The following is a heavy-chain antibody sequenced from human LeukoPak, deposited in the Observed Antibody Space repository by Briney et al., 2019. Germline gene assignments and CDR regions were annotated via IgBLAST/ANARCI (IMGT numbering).Heavy chain of an antibody. J-gene: IGHJ4*02. D-gene: IGHD2-15*01. CDR1: GFTFSSYG. V-gene: IGHV3-30*03. CDR3: AREDNCSGGSCYVGFDY. CDR2: ISYDGSNE. Sequence: GGSLRLSCAASGFTFSSYGMHWVRQAPGKGLEWVALISYDGSNEYYADSVKGRFTISRDKSKNTLYLQMNSLRAEDTAAYYCAREDNCSGGSCYVGFDYWGQGTLVTVSS.